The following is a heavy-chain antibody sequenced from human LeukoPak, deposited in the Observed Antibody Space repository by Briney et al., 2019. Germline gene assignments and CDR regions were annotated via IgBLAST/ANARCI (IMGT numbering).Heavy chain of an antibody. V-gene: IGHV1-2*02. CDR1: GGTFSNYA. J-gene: IGHJ3*02. CDR2: INPNSGGT. D-gene: IGHD6-25*01. CDR3: AREGWDRGYWRAFDI. Sequence: ASVKVSCKASGGTFSNYAISWVRQAPGQGLEWMGWINPNSGGTNYAQKFQGRVTMTRDTSISTAYMELSRLRSDDTAVYYCAREGWDRGYWRAFDIWGQGTMVTVSS.